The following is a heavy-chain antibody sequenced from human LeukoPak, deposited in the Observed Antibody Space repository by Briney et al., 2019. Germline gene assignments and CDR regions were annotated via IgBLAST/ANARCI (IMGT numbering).Heavy chain of an antibody. V-gene: IGHV3-23*01. CDR1: GFTFSSYA. J-gene: IGHJ4*02. Sequence: GGSLRLSCAASGFTFSSYAMSWVRQAPGKGLEWVSAISGSGGSTYYADSVKGRFTISRDNSKNSLYLQMNSLRAEDTAVYYCARALSGSFQAYWGLGTLVTVSS. D-gene: IGHD1-26*01. CDR3: ARALSGSFQAY. CDR2: ISGSGGST.